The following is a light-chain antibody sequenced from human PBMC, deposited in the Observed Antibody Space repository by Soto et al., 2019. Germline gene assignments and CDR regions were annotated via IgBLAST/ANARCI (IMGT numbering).Light chain of an antibody. V-gene: IGKV3-11*01. CDR2: AAY. Sequence: EVVLTQSPDTLSLSPGETATLSCRASQSVDRYGAWYQQKAGQAPRLLIYAAYTRATGVGARFAGSGSATDFSLTITSLESEVFAVYYCQQRAKWPSTLGAGTQVEMK. J-gene: IGKJ4*01. CDR3: QQRAKWPST. CDR1: QSVDRY.